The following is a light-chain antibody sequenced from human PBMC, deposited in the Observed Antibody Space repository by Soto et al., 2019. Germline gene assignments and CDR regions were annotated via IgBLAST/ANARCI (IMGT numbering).Light chain of an antibody. J-gene: IGKJ5*01. Sequence: DIQITQSPSSLSASVVDRVTITFLASQSISSYLNWYQQKPGKAPKLLIYAASSLQGGVPSRFSGSGSGTDFTLTIGSLQPDDFATYYCQKSYSTPINFGQGTRLEIK. CDR2: AAS. CDR1: QSISSY. V-gene: IGKV1-39*01. CDR3: QKSYSTPIN.